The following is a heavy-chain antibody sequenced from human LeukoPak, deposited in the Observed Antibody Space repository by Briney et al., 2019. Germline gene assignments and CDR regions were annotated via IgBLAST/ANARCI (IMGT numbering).Heavy chain of an antibody. V-gene: IGHV3-9*01. CDR1: GFTFDDYA. D-gene: IGHD6-13*01. CDR3: AKAPGIAAAPDY. CDR2: ISWNSGSI. Sequence: PGGSLRLSCAASGFTFDDYAMHWVRQAPGKGLEWVSGISWNSGSIGYADSVKGRFTISRDNAKNSLYLQMNSLRAEDTALYYCAKAPGIAAAPDYWGQGTLVTVSS. J-gene: IGHJ4*02.